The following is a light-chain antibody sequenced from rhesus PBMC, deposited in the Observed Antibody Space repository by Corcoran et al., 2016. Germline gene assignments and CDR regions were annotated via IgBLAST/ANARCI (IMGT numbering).Light chain of an antibody. V-gene: IGKV3-31*02. J-gene: IGKJ3*01. CDR3: QETSNLFT. CDR2: GAS. CDR1: QSVTSY. Sequence: EIVMTQSPATLSLSPGERATLSCRASQSVTSYLAWYQQQPRQAPSLLIYGASTRATGIPERFSGSGSGTDFTLTINSLEPEDFAVYYCQETSNLFTFGPGTKLDIK.